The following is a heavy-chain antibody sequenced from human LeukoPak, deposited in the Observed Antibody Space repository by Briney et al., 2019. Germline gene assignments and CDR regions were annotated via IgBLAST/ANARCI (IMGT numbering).Heavy chain of an antibody. J-gene: IGHJ4*02. CDR3: ARTDSSSSGYFDY. CDR2: IKQDGSEK. Sequence: GGTLRLSCAASGFTFSSYGMSWVRQAPGKGLEWVANIKQDGSEKKYVDSVKGRFTISRDNAKNSLYLQMNSLRAEDTAVYYCARTDSSSSGYFDYWGQGTLVTVSS. CDR1: GFTFSSYG. D-gene: IGHD6-6*01. V-gene: IGHV3-7*01.